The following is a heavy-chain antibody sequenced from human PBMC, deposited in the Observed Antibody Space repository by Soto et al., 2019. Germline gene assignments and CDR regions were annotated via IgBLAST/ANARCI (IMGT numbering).Heavy chain of an antibody. D-gene: IGHD3-10*01. V-gene: IGHV1-3*01. Sequence: ASVKVSCKASGYSFNSYALHWVRQAPGQRLEWMAWINAGNRNTKYSQRFQGRVTVTRDTSANTTYMELSNLRSEDTAVYYCARASGAGWSRTDYAMGVWGQGTTVTVSS. CDR2: INAGNRNT. J-gene: IGHJ6*02. CDR1: GYSFNSYA. CDR3: ARASGAGWSRTDYAMGV.